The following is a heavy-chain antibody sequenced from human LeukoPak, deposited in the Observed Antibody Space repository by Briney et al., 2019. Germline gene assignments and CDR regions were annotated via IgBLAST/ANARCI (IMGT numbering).Heavy chain of an antibody. J-gene: IGHJ4*02. CDR2: ISWDGGST. Sequence: QAGGSLRLSCAASGFTFDDYTMHWVRQAPGKGLEWVSLISWDGGSTYYADSVKGRFTISRDNSKNSLYLQMNSLRTEDTALYYCAKGPTTTLLIDYWGQGTWSPSPQ. V-gene: IGHV3-43*01. CDR1: GFTFDDYT. CDR3: AKGPTTTLLIDY. D-gene: IGHD2-15*01.